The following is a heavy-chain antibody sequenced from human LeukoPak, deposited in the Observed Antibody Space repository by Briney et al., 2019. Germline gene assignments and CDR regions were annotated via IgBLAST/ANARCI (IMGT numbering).Heavy chain of an antibody. CDR1: GGSISSSNW. V-gene: IGHV4-4*02. J-gene: IGHJ6*03. CDR2: IYHSGST. CDR3: ARVSNRNCSGGSCYSDSYYYYYLDV. D-gene: IGHD2-15*01. Sequence: KPSETLSLTCAVSGGSISSSNWWSWVRQPPGKGLEWIGEIYHSGSTNYNPSLKSRVTISVDKSKNQFSLKLSSVTAADTAVYYCARVSNRNCSGGSCYSDSYYYYYLDVWGKGTTVTVSS.